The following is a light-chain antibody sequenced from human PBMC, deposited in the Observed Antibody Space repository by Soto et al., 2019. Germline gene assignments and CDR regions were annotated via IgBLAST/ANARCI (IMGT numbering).Light chain of an antibody. J-gene: IGLJ2*01. CDR2: EVS. CDR1: SSDVGGYNY. CDR3: TSYTGSSTLV. Sequence: QPASVSGSPGQSITISCTGTSSDVGGYNYVSWYQQYPGKAPKLMIYEVSNRPSGVSDRFSGSKSGNTASLTISGLQAEDEADYYCTSYTGSSTLVFGGGTKLTVL. V-gene: IGLV2-14*01.